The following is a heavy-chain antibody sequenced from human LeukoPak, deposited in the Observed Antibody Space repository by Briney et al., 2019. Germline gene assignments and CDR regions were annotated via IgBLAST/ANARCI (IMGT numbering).Heavy chain of an antibody. V-gene: IGHV4-59*01. Sequence: SETLSLTCTVSGGSISSYYWSWIRQPPGKGLEWIGYIYYSGSTKYNPSLKSRVTISVDTSKNQSSLKLSSVTAADTAVYYCAREGYRSGWENYFDYWGQGTLVTVSS. D-gene: IGHD6-19*01. J-gene: IGHJ4*02. CDR3: AREGYRSGWENYFDY. CDR2: IYYSGST. CDR1: GGSISSYY.